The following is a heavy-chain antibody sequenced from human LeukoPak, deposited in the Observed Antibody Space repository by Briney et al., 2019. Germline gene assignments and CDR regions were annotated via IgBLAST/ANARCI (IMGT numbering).Heavy chain of an antibody. Sequence: SQTLSLTCAISGDSVSSSSAAWNWIRQSSSRGLEWLGRTYYRSKWYNDYAASVRSRITINPDTSKNQFSLQLNSVTPEDTAVYYCAREDYGGNSGTYFDFWGQGTLVTVSS. CDR3: AREDYGGNSGTYFDF. CDR1: GDSVSSSSAA. CDR2: TYYRSKWYN. V-gene: IGHV6-1*01. D-gene: IGHD4-23*01. J-gene: IGHJ4*02.